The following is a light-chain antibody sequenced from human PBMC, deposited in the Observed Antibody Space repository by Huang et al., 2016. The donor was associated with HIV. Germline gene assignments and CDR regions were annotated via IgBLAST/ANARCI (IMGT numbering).Light chain of an antibody. CDR1: HSVSTW. V-gene: IGKV1-5*03. CDR2: KSS. CDR3: QQYNTFWT. J-gene: IGKJ1*01. Sequence: DIQMTQSPSILSASVGDRVTLTCRASHSVSTWVAWYQQKPGHPPKRLIYKSSTLESGVPTRFSGSGSGTEFTLTISSLQPDDYATYYCQQYNTFWTFGQGTKV.